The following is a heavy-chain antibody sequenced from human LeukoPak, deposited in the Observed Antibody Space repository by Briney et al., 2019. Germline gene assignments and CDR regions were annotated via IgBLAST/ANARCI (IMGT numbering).Heavy chain of an antibody. CDR3: AVHYYDSSGFVVGDY. V-gene: IGHV4-59*01. J-gene: IGHJ4*02. CDR1: GGSISSYY. D-gene: IGHD3-22*01. CDR2: IYYSGST. Sequence: PETLSLTCTVSGGSISSYYWSWIRQPPGKGLEWIGYIYYSGSTNYNPSLKSRFTISVDTSKNQFSLKLSSVTAADTAVYYCAVHYYDSSGFVVGDYWGQGTLVTVSS.